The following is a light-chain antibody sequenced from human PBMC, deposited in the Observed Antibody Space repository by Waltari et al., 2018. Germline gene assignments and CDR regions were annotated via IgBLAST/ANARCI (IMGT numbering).Light chain of an antibody. CDR2: DVS. J-gene: IGLJ1*01. Sequence: QSALTQPASVSGSPGQSITISCTGTSSDVGAYDYVSWYQQHPGNAPQLMIYDVSNLPTGISNRFSGSNSGNTASLSISGLQTEDEAEYYCSAYTTSVTLVFGAGTKVTVL. V-gene: IGLV2-14*03. CDR1: SSDVGAYDY. CDR3: SAYTTSVTLV.